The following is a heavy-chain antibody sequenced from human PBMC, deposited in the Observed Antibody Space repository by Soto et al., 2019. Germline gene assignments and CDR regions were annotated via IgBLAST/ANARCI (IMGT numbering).Heavy chain of an antibody. CDR3: ARDLAAAAPFDY. CDR1: GFTFSSYC. V-gene: IGHV3-21*01. CDR2: ISSSSSYI. J-gene: IGHJ4*02. D-gene: IGHD6-13*01. Sequence: GGSLRLSCAASGFTFSSYCMNWVRQAPGKGLEWVSSISSSSSYIYYADSVKGRFTISRDNAKNSLYLQMNSLRAEDTAVYYCARDLAAAAPFDYWGQGTLVTVSS.